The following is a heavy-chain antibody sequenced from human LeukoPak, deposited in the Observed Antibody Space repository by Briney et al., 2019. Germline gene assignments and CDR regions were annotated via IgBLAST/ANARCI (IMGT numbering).Heavy chain of an antibody. CDR1: GGSISSYY. CDR3: AREGAIRAFDI. J-gene: IGHJ3*02. CDR2: IYYSGST. Sequence: KPSETLSLTCTVSGGSISSYYWSWIRQPPGKGLEWIGYIYYSGSTNYNPSLKSRVTISVDTSKNQFSLKLSSVTAADTAVYYCAREGAIRAFDIWGQGTMVTVSS. D-gene: IGHD2-2*02. V-gene: IGHV4-59*01.